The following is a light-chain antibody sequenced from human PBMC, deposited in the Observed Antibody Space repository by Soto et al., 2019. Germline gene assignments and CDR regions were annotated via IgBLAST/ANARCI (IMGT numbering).Light chain of an antibody. CDR1: NIGSKS. CDR3: QVWDSSSDHPYV. Sequence: SYELTQPPSVSVAPGKTARITCGGNNIGSKSVHWYQQKPGQAPVLVIYYDSDRPSGIPERFSGSNSGNTATLTISRVEAGDEADYYCQVWDSSSDHPYVFATGPKVTVL. J-gene: IGLJ1*01. CDR2: YDS. V-gene: IGLV3-21*04.